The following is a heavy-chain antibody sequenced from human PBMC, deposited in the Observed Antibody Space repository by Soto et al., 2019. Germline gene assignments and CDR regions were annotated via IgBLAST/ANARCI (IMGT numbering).Heavy chain of an antibody. CDR2: ISPDDSET. Sequence: PGESLKISCKASGYRFTSYWIGWVRQKPGKGLEWMGIISPDDSETKYSPSFQGQVIISVDRSISTVSLHWSSLKASDSAMYYCARASPGGSHGYPPDFWGQGTLVPVYS. CDR1: GYRFTSYW. CDR3: ARASPGGSHGYPPDF. D-gene: IGHD5-12*01. V-gene: IGHV5-51*01. J-gene: IGHJ4*02.